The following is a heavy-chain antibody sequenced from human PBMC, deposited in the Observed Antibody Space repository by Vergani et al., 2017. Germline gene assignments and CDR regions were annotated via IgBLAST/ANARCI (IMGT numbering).Heavy chain of an antibody. J-gene: IGHJ3*02. V-gene: IGHV3-48*03. D-gene: IGHD1-14*01. Sequence: EVQLVESGGGLVQPGGSLRLSCTASGFTFSSYEMNWVRQAPGKGLEWVSYISSSGSTIYYADSVKGRFTISRDNAKNSLYLQMNSLRAEDTAVYYCARVLRRYGDAFDIWGQGTMVTVSS. CDR1: GFTFSSYE. CDR3: ARVLRRYGDAFDI. CDR2: ISSSGSTI.